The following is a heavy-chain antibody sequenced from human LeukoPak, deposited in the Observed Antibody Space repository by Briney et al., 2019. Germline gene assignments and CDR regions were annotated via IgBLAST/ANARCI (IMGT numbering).Heavy chain of an antibody. CDR2: ISSDGSST. J-gene: IGHJ5*02. D-gene: IGHD1-26*01. V-gene: IGHV3-74*01. CDR3: ARGPVVGATLDP. CDR1: GFTFSTYW. Sequence: PGGSLRLPCAASGFTFSTYWMHWVRQAPGKGLVWLSRISSDGSSTNYADSVKGRFTISRDNAKNTLYLQMNSLRAEDTAVYYCARGPVVGATLDPWGQGTLVTVSS.